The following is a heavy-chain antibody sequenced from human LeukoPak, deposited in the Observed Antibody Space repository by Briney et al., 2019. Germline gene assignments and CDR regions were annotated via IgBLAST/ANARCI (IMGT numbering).Heavy chain of an antibody. CDR2: ISGSGGST. Sequence: GGSLRLSCTASGLTFNSYAMSWVRQAPGKGLEWVSTISGSGGSTDYADSVKGRFTISRDNSKNTVYLQMNSLRAEDTAVYYCAKYYGDYYYYYYMDVWGKGTTVTVSS. CDR3: AKYYGDYYYYYYMDV. D-gene: IGHD4-17*01. CDR1: GLTFNSYA. V-gene: IGHV3-23*01. J-gene: IGHJ6*03.